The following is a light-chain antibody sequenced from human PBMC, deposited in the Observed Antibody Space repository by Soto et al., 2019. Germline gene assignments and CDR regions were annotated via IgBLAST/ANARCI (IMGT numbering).Light chain of an antibody. CDR1: QSVSSN. J-gene: IGKJ2*01. CDR3: QQYNKWPYT. Sequence: EIVMTQSPATLSVSPGERATLSCSASQSVSSNLAWYQQKPGQAPRLLIYGASTRATGIPARFSGSGSGTEFTLTISSLQSEDFAVYYCQQYNKWPYTFGQGTKLEIK. V-gene: IGKV3-15*01. CDR2: GAS.